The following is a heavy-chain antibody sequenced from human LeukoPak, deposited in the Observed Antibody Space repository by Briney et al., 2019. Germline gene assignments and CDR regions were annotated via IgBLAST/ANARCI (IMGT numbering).Heavy chain of an antibody. CDR3: ARDKVEGATPPYYYCGMDV. Sequence: SETLSLTCTVSGGSISSYYWSWIRQPPGKGLEWIGYIYYSGSTNYNPSLKSRVTISVDTSKNQFSLKLSSVTAADTAVYYCARDKVEGATPPYYYCGMDVWGQGTTVTVSS. J-gene: IGHJ6*02. D-gene: IGHD1-26*01. CDR1: GGSISSYY. V-gene: IGHV4-59*01. CDR2: IYYSGST.